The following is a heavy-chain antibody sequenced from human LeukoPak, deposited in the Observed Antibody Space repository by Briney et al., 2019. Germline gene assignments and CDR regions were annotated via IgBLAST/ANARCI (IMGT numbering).Heavy chain of an antibody. CDR1: GYSFTSYW. CDR3: ARECSGGSCYSTRGYYYYGMDV. J-gene: IGHJ6*02. CDR2: IYPGDSDT. V-gene: IGHV5-51*01. Sequence: GESLKISCKGSGYSFTSYWIGWVRQMPGKGLEWMGIIYPGDSDTRYSPSFQGQVTISADKSISTAYLQWSSLKASDTAMYYCARECSGGSCYSTRGYYYYGMDVWGQGTTVTVSS. D-gene: IGHD2-15*01.